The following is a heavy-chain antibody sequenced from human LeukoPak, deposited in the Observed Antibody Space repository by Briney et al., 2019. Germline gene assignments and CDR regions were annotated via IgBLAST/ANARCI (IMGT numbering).Heavy chain of an antibody. D-gene: IGHD3-22*01. CDR1: GFTFSSYG. V-gene: IGHV3-30*18. CDR3: AKDSGYYDSSGTYAAEYFQH. J-gene: IGHJ1*01. Sequence: GGSLRLSCAAPGFTFSSYGMHWVRQAPGKGLEWVAVISYDGSNKYYADSVKGRFTISRDNSKNTLYLQMNSLRAEDTAVYYCAKDSGYYDSSGTYAAEYFQHWGQGTLVTVSS. CDR2: ISYDGSNK.